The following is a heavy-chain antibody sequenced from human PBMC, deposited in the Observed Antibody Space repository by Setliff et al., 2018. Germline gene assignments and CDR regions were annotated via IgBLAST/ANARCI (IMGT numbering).Heavy chain of an antibody. V-gene: IGHV3-11*04. CDR3: ASSLADCSSTSCYRSHDAFDI. CDR2: ISSSGSTI. J-gene: IGHJ3*02. CDR1: GFTFSDYY. D-gene: IGHD2-2*02. Sequence: GESLKISCAASGFTFSDYYMSWIRQAPGKGLEWVSYISSSGSTIYYADSVKGRFTISRDNAKNSLYLQMNSLRAEDTAVYYCASSLADCSSTSCYRSHDAFDIWGQGTMVTVSS.